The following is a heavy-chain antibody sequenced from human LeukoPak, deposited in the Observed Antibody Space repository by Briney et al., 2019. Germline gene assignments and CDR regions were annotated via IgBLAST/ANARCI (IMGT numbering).Heavy chain of an antibody. J-gene: IGHJ4*02. CDR3: ARVNPYSRLFDY. CDR1: GGSISSYY. CDR2: IYYSGST. D-gene: IGHD6-13*01. Sequence: SETLSLTCTVSGGSISSYYWSWIRQPPGKGLEWIGYIYYSGSTNYNPSLKSRVTISVDTSKNQFSLKLSPVTAADTAVYYCARVNPYSRLFDYWGQGTLVTVSS. V-gene: IGHV4-59*01.